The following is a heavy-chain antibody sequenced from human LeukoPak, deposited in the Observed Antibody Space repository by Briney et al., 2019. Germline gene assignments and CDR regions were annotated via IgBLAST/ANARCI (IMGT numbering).Heavy chain of an antibody. D-gene: IGHD3-9*01. J-gene: IGHJ4*02. CDR3: ASDLDWDYDILS. CDR1: GLTFSSYE. CDR2: IGSGGSLI. V-gene: IGHV3-48*03. Sequence: GGSLRLSCAASGLTFSSYEMNWVRQVPGKGLEWISYIGSGGSLIFYADSVKGRFTISRDNTKNSLFLQMNYLRAEDTAIYYCASDLDWDYDILSWGQGILVTVSS.